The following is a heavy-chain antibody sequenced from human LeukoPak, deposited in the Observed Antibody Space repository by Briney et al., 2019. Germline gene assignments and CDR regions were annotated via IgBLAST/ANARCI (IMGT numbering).Heavy chain of an antibody. CDR3: AKWGDYDILTGYYVSDF. CDR2: ITVSGDSP. J-gene: IGHJ4*02. D-gene: IGHD3-9*01. Sequence: GASLRLSCAASGFIFRNYAMSWVRQAPGKGLEWVSAITVSGDSPYYADSVKGRFTISRDNSKNTLYVEMNTLRAEDTAVYYCAKWGDYDILTGYYVSDFWGQGTLVTVSS. CDR1: GFIFRNYA. V-gene: IGHV3-23*01.